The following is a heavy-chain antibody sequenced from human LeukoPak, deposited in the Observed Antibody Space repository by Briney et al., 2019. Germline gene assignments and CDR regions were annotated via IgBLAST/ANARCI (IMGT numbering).Heavy chain of an antibody. Sequence: GGSLRLSCATSGFTFSRHGMSWVRQAPGKGLEWVANINQDGSGKYYVDSVKGRFTISRDNAKNSLYLQMNSLRSEDTAIYYCAEGTTGWGQGTLVTVSS. D-gene: IGHD1-1*01. CDR2: INQDGSGK. V-gene: IGHV3-7*01. J-gene: IGHJ1*01. CDR1: GFTFSRHG. CDR3: AEGTTG.